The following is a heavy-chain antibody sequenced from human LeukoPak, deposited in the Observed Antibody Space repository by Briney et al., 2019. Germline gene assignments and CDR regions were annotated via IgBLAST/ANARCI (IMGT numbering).Heavy chain of an antibody. CDR3: ARDGDSSGYLDY. CDR1: GFTVSSNY. V-gene: IGHV3-66*01. Sequence: GGSLRLSCVASGFTVSSNYMSWVRQAPGKGLEWVSVIYSGGSTYYADSVKGRFTISRDNSKNTLYLQMNSLRAEDTAVYYCARDGDSSGYLDYWGQGTLVTVSS. D-gene: IGHD3-22*01. J-gene: IGHJ4*02. CDR2: IYSGGST.